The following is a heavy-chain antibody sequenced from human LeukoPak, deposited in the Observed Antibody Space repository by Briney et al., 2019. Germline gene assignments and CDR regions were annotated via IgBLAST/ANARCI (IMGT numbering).Heavy chain of an antibody. D-gene: IGHD3-10*01. V-gene: IGHV3-15*01. CDR1: GFTFSNAW. CDR2: IKSKTDGGTT. J-gene: IGHJ4*02. CDR3: TTDYYGSGSYFRY. Sequence: PGGSLRLSCAASGFTFSNAWMSWVRQAPGKGLEWVGRIKSKTDGGTTDYAAPVKGRFTISRDDSKNTLYLQMNSLKTEDTAVYYCTTDYYGSGSYFRYWGQGTLVTVSS.